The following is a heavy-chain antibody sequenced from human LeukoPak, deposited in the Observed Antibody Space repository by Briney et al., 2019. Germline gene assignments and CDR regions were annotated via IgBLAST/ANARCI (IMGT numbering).Heavy chain of an antibody. Sequence: GGSLRLSCAASGFTFSDYNMRWIRQAPGKGLEWVSSISRSGSTKYYADSVKGRFTISRDNAKNSLFLQMNSLRAEDTAVYYCTRVLRYCSGGNCYSGGLGYMDVWGKGTTVTISS. CDR3: TRVLRYCSGGNCYSGGLGYMDV. V-gene: IGHV3-11*01. CDR1: GFTFSDYN. J-gene: IGHJ6*03. D-gene: IGHD2-15*01. CDR2: ISRSGSTK.